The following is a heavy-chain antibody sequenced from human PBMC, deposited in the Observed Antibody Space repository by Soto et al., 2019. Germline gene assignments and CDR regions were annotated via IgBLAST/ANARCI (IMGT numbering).Heavy chain of an antibody. CDR1: GFTFSSYA. V-gene: IGHV3-23*01. Sequence: EVQLLESGGGLAQPGGSLTLSCATSGFTFSSYAMVWVRQAAEKGLEWVASISNNGDTAYYADSVKGRFTISRGNSENPLYLQMNGLRADDTALYFCAKSRVFIGAIVTLLDSWGQGTQVTVSS. J-gene: IGHJ4*02. CDR3: AKSRVFIGAIVTLLDS. CDR2: ISNNGDTA. D-gene: IGHD3-16*02.